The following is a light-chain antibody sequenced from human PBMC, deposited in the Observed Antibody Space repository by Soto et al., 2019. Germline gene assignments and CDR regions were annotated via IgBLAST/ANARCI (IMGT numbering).Light chain of an antibody. J-gene: IGKJ1*01. CDR3: QQYTNWPAWT. V-gene: IGKV3-15*01. Sequence: EKVMTQSPATLSMSPGERATLSCRASQSVGSFLAWYQQKPGQAPRLLIYGASTRATGIPARFSGSGSGTEFTLTISSLQSEDFAVYYCQQYTNWPAWTVGQGTKVE. CDR1: QSVGSF. CDR2: GAS.